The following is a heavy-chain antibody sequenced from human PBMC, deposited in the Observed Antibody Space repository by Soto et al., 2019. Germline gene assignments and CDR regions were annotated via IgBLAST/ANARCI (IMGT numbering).Heavy chain of an antibody. CDR3: TTDSYFTLKLVRFDY. Sequence: SSGSLSLSGTVSGGSVSSSRDNWRWIRQPPGQGLEWLGTIYSLGNTYYNPSLKSRVTISVDKSKSQLFLKLSSVTAPDTAVYYCTTDSYFTLKLVRFDYWGLGTLVTVSS. J-gene: IGHJ4*01. V-gene: IGHV4-39*02. CDR1: GGSVSSSRDN. CDR2: IYSLGNT. D-gene: IGHD3-22*01.